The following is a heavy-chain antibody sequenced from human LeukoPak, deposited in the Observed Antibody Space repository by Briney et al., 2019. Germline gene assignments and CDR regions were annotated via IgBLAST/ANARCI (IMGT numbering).Heavy chain of an antibody. CDR1: GFTFSSYA. J-gene: IGHJ4*02. Sequence: PGRSLRLSCAASGFTFSSYAMHWVRQAPGKGLEWVAVISYDGSNKYYADSVKGRFTISRDNSKNTLYLQMNSLRAEDTAVYYCASTTTVTTGSNCWGQGTLVTVSS. CDR2: ISYDGSNK. CDR3: ASTTTVTTGSNC. D-gene: IGHD4-17*01. V-gene: IGHV3-30-3*01.